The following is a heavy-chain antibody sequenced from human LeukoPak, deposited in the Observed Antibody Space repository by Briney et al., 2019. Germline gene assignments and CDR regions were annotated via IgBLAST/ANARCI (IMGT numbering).Heavy chain of an antibody. D-gene: IGHD5-18*01. CDR1: GLTFSDFW. Sequence: GSLRLSCAAPGLTFSDFWMHWVRQPPGKGLVWVALVKGDGRTTIYADSVKGRFTISRDNAKNTLYLQMNSLRADDSGVYYCATGHSYGYDYWGQGVLVTVSS. CDR2: VKGDGRTT. J-gene: IGHJ4*02. CDR3: ATGHSYGYDY. V-gene: IGHV3-74*01.